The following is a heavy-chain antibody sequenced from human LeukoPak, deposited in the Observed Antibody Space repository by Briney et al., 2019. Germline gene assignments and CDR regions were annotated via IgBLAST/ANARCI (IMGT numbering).Heavy chain of an antibody. J-gene: IGHJ3*02. CDR2: IYYSGSP. CDR3: ARTYGDYVLGAFDI. CDR1: GGSISSDGYY. D-gene: IGHD4-17*01. V-gene: IGHV4-31*03. Sequence: SQTLSLTCTVSGGSISSDGYYWSWIRQHPGKGLEWIGYIYYSGSPYYNPSLKSRVTISVDTSKNQFSLKLSSVTAADTAVYYCARTYGDYVLGAFDIWGQGTMVTVSS.